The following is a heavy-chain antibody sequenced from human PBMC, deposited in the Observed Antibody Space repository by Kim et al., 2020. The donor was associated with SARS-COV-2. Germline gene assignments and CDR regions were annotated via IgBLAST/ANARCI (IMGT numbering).Heavy chain of an antibody. V-gene: IGHV3-49*03. J-gene: IGHJ4*02. D-gene: IGHD5-12*01. CDR3: TRGTEYSGYDFDY. Sequence: GGSLRLSCTASGFTFGDYAMSWFRQAPGKGLEWVGFIRSKAYGGTTEYAASVKGRFTISRDDSKSIAYLQMNSLKTEDTAVYYCTRGTEYSGYDFDYWGQGTLVTVSS. CDR2: IRSKAYGGTT. CDR1: GFTFGDYA.